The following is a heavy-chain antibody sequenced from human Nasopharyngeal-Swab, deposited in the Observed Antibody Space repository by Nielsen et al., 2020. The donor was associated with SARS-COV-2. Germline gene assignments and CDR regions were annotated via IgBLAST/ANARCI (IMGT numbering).Heavy chain of an antibody. CDR3: ARGGDPREVVAATDCFDP. V-gene: IGHV1-46*01. D-gene: IGHD2-15*01. Sequence: WVRQAPGQGLEWMGIINPGGGSARYSQNFQGRVTMTRDTSTNTAYMELHSLTSEDTAVYYCARGGDPREVVAATDCFDPWGQGTLVTVSS. J-gene: IGHJ5*02. CDR2: INPGGGSA.